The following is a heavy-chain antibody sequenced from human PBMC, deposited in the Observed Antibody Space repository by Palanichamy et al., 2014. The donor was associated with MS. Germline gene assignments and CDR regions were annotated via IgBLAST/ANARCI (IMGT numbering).Heavy chain of an antibody. CDR2: INSNGRDT. CDR1: GFTFSTYW. CDR3: ARDLNWYPFDY. Sequence: EVQLVESGGGLVQPGGSLRLSRAASGFTFSTYWMHWVRQAPGKGLEWVSRINSNGRDTGYADSVKGRFTISRDSAKNTLYLQMNSLRADDAAVYYCARDLNWYPFDYWGRGTRVTVSS. J-gene: IGHJ4*02. V-gene: IGHV3-74*01. D-gene: IGHD1-1*01.